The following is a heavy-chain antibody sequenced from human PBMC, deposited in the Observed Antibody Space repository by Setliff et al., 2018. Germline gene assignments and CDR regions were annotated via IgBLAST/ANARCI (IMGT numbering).Heavy chain of an antibody. J-gene: IGHJ4*02. CDR2: IYYSGST. Sequence: SETLSLTCTVSGGSISSSSYYWGWIRQPPGKGLEWIGSIYYSGSTYYNPSLKSRVTISVDTSKNQFSLKLSSVTAADTAVYYCARSFSRREKFLLDYWGQGALVTVSS. CDR3: ARSFSRREKFLLDY. CDR1: GGSISSSSYY. V-gene: IGHV4-39*07.